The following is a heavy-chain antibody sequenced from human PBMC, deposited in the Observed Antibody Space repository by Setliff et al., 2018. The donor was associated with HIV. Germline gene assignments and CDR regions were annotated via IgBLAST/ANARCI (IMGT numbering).Heavy chain of an antibody. J-gene: IGHJ3*02. V-gene: IGHV1-18*01. Sequence: ASVKVSCKASGYTFTTSCINWVRQAPGQGLEWIGLISTYNDNTNYAHKLQGRVTMTTDTSTSTAYMELRSLRSDDTAVYYCARQHYFDSSGLGAFDIWGQGTMVTVSS. CDR3: ARQHYFDSSGLGAFDI. D-gene: IGHD3-22*01. CDR1: GYTFTTSC. CDR2: ISTYNDNT.